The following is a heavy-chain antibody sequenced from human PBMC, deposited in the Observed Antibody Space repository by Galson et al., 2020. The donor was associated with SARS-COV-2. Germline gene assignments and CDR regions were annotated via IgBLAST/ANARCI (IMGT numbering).Heavy chain of an antibody. V-gene: IGHV3-53*01. CDR3: ARDRGGDSGDYAALDY. CDR1: GFTVNFNY. J-gene: IGHJ4*02. CDR2: FYSGGIT. Sequence: GASLKISCAASGFTVNFNYMTWVRQAPRKGLEWVSVFYSGGITYYAGSVEGRFIISRDDSKNTLYLQMNNLRAEDTTVYYCARDRGGDSGDYAALDYWGQGTLVTVSS. D-gene: IGHD4-17*01.